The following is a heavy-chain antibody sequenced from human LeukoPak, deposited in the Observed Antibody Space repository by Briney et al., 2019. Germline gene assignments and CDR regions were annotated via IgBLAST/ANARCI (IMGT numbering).Heavy chain of an antibody. CDR1: GYTFTGYY. CDR2: INPNSGGT. D-gene: IGHD3-10*01. Sequence: ASVKVSCKASGYTFTGYYMHWVRQAPGQGLEWMGRINPNSGGTNYAQKFQGRVTMTRDTSISTAYMELSRLRSDATAVYYSARSITTARGVIIFYWGPGTLVTVSS. J-gene: IGHJ4*02. V-gene: IGHV1-2*06. CDR3: ARSITTARGVIIFY.